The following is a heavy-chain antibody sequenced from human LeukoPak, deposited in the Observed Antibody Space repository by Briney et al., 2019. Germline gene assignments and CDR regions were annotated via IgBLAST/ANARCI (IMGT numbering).Heavy chain of an antibody. CDR3: ARDPLRYGMDV. V-gene: IGHV1-18*01. CDR1: GYTFTSYG. J-gene: IGHJ6*02. D-gene: IGHD5/OR15-5a*01. CDR2: ISAYNGNT. Sequence: ASVKVSCKASGYTFTSYGISWVRQAPGQGLEWMGWISAYNGNTNYAQKLQGRVTMTTDTSTSTAYMELSSLRSEDTAVYYCARDPLRYGMDVWGQGTTVTVSS.